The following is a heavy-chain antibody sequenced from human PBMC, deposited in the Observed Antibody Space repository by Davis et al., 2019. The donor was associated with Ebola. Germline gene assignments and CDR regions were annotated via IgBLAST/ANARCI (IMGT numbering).Heavy chain of an antibody. V-gene: IGHV3-74*01. D-gene: IGHD3-10*01. CDR2: INSDGSST. CDR1: GFTVSSNY. CDR3: ARVDATMVRGVIFYYYGMDV. J-gene: IGHJ6*02. Sequence: PGGSLRLSCAASGFTVSSNYMSWVRQAPGKGLVWVSRINSDGSSTSYADSVKGRFTISRDNAKNTLYLQMNSLRAEDTAVYYCARVDATMVRGVIFYYYGMDVWGQGTTVTVSS.